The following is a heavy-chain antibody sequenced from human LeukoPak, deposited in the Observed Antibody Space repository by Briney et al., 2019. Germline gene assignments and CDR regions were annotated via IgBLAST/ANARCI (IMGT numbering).Heavy chain of an antibody. Sequence: PGGSLRLSCAASGFTFSSYGMSWVRQAPGKGLEWVSSISSASSYIYYADSVKGRFTISRDDAKNSLYLQMNSLRAEDTAVYYCARYCSSSRCLYYYHMDVWGKGTTVTVSS. J-gene: IGHJ6*03. V-gene: IGHV3-21*01. CDR1: GFTFSSYG. CDR2: ISSASSYI. CDR3: ARYCSSSRCLYYYHMDV. D-gene: IGHD2-2*01.